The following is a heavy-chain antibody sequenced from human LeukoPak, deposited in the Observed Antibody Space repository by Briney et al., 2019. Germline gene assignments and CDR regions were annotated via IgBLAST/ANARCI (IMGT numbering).Heavy chain of an antibody. V-gene: IGHV3-7*01. Sequence: GGSLRLSCAASGFTFSNYWMSWFRQAPGKGLECVANINQDSSEKDYVDSVKGRFTISRDNAKNSLYLQLNTLRPEDTAVYYCVQGWRDNWGQGTLVTVSS. J-gene: IGHJ4*02. CDR1: GFTFSNYW. CDR3: VQGWRDN. D-gene: IGHD2-15*01. CDR2: INQDSSEK.